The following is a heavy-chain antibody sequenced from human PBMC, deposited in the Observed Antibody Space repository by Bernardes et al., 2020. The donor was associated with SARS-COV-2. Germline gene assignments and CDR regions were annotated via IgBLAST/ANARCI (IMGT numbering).Heavy chain of an antibody. CDR1: GFSVSAYW. V-gene: IGHV3-74*01. J-gene: IGHJ4*02. D-gene: IGHD6-6*01. CDR3: ASSLQSIGAHQAFDH. Sequence: GGSLRLSCAASGFSVSAYWMHWVRQAPGEGLVWVSRINEDGSIINYADSVKGRLTISRDIADNMVYLQWSSLKSSDTAMYYCASSLQSIGAHQAFDHWGQGTPVTVSS. CDR2: INEDGSII.